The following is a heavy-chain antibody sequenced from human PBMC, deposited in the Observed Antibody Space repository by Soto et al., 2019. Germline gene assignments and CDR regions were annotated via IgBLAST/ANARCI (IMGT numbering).Heavy chain of an antibody. Sequence: GGSLRLSCAASGFTVSSNYMSWVRQAPGKGLEWVSVIYSGGSTYYADSVKCRFTISRDNSKNTLYLQMNSLRAEDTAVYYCASDYPKQSKVGATVCDAFDIWGQGTMVTVSS. CDR1: GFTVSSNY. V-gene: IGHV3-66*01. D-gene: IGHD1-26*01. J-gene: IGHJ3*02. CDR3: ASDYPKQSKVGATVCDAFDI. CDR2: IYSGGST.